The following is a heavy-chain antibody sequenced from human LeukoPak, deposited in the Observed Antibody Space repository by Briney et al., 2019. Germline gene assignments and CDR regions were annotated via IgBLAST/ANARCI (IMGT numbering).Heavy chain of an antibody. CDR1: GFTFSSYA. CDR2: ISGSGGST. D-gene: IGHD4-23*01. CDR3: AKGGWKHYYYYYMDV. J-gene: IGHJ6*03. Sequence: GGSLRLSCAASGFTFSSYAMSWVRQAPGKGLEWVSAISGSGGSTYYTDSVKGRFTISRDNSKNTLYLQMNSLRAEDTAVYYCAKGGWKHYYYYYMDVWGKGTTVTISS. V-gene: IGHV3-23*01.